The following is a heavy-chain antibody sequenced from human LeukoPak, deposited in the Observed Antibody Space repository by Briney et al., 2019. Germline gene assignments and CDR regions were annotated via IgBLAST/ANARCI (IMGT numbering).Heavy chain of an antibody. J-gene: IGHJ4*02. Sequence: GGSLRLSCAASGFTFSSYGMHWVRQAPGKGLEWVSFIRYDGSDKYYADSVKGRFTISRDNAKNTLYLQMNSLRAEDTAVYYCARGGGYSYGSFDYWGQGTLVTVSS. CDR1: GFTFSSYG. CDR2: IRYDGSDK. CDR3: ARGGGYSYGSFDY. V-gene: IGHV3-30*02. D-gene: IGHD5-18*01.